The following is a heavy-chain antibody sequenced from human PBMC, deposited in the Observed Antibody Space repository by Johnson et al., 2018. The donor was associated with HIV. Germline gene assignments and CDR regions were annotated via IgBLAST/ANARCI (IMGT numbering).Heavy chain of an antibody. D-gene: IGHD2-2*01. J-gene: IGHJ3*02. Sequence: QVQLVESGGGVVQPGRSLRLSCAASGFTFSSYAMHWARQAPGKGLEWVAVISHDGSNKYYADSVKGRFTISRDNSKDTLGMQMNTLRAEDTAVYYCANTQIVVVPTAMDPFDIWGQGTMVTVSS. CDR3: ANTQIVVVPTAMDPFDI. CDR2: ISHDGSNK. V-gene: IGHV3-30*04. CDR1: GFTFSSYA.